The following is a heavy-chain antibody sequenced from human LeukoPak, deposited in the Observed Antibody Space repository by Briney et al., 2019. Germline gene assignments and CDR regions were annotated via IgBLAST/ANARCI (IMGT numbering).Heavy chain of an antibody. D-gene: IGHD4-23*01. Sequence: SETLSLTCTVSGGSISSYYWSWIRQPPGKGLERIGEINHSGSTNYNPSLKSRVTISVDTSKNQFSLKLSSVTAADTAVYYCARGTPSYQIDYWGQGTLVTVSS. J-gene: IGHJ4*02. CDR3: ARGTPSYQIDY. CDR2: INHSGST. V-gene: IGHV4-34*01. CDR1: GGSISSYY.